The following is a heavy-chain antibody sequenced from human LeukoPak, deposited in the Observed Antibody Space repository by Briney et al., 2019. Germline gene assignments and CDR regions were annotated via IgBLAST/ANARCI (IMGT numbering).Heavy chain of an antibody. V-gene: IGHV3-74*01. D-gene: IGHD6-13*01. CDR1: GFTFSDYY. J-gene: IGHJ4*02. Sequence: GGSLRLSCAASGFTFSDYYMSWIRQAPGKGLVWVSRINSAGISTNYADSVKGRFTISRDNAKNTLYLQMNSLRAEDTAIYYCGRDIATAVDYWGLGTLVTVSS. CDR2: INSAGIST. CDR3: GRDIATAVDY.